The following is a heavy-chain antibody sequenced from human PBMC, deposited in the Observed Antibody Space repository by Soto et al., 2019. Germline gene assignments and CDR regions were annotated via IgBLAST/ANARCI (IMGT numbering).Heavy chain of an antibody. J-gene: IGHJ6*03. Sequence: GGSLRLSCAASGFTFSGSAMHWVRQASGKGLEWVGRIRSKANSYATAYAASVKGRFTISRDDSKNTAYLQMNSLKTEDTAVYYCTTHPRRNQLGSGSQYYYYYMDVWGKGTTVTVSS. CDR1: GFTFSGSA. D-gene: IGHD3-10*01. CDR3: TTHPRRNQLGSGSQYYYYYMDV. CDR2: IRSKANSYAT. V-gene: IGHV3-73*01.